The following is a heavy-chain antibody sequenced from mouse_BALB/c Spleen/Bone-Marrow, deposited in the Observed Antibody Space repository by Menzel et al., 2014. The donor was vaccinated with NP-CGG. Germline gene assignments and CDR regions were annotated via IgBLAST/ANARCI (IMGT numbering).Heavy chain of an antibody. D-gene: IGHD1-1*01. Sequence: VQLQQSGAELAKPGASVKMSCKASGYTFTSYWMHWVKQMPGQGLEWIGYINPSTGYTEYNQNFKDKATLTADKSSSTAYMQLSSLTSEDSAVYYCARRAYGSYGFPYWGQGTLVTVSA. CDR1: GYTFTSYW. J-gene: IGHJ3*01. CDR3: ARRAYGSYGFPY. CDR2: INPSTGYT. V-gene: IGHV1-7*01.